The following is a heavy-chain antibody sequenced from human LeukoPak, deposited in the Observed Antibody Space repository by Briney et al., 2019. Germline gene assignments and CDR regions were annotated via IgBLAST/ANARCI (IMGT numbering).Heavy chain of an antibody. CDR1: GFTFDDYA. CDR2: ISWNSGSI. V-gene: IGHV3-9*01. Sequence: PGGSLRLSCAASGFTFDDYAMHWVRQAPGKGLEGVSGISWNSGSIGYADSVKGRFTISRDNAKNSLYLQMNSLRAEDTALYYCAKDRAYGYEAYYYYGMDVWGQGTTVTVSS. D-gene: IGHD5-18*01. CDR3: AKDRAYGYEAYYYYGMDV. J-gene: IGHJ6*02.